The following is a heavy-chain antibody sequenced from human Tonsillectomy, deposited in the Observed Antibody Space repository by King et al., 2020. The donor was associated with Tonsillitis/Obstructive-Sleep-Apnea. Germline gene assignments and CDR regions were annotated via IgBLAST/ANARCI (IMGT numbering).Heavy chain of an antibody. D-gene: IGHD1-26*01. CDR2: ITSYI. CDR1: GFTFSSYS. Sequence: VQLVESGGGLVRPGGSLRLSCTASGFTFSSYSIIWVRQAPGQGLEWVSSITSYIYYADSVKGRFTISRDNAKNSLYLQMNSLRAEDTAVYYCARGRSSWESDFDYWGQGTLVTVSS. J-gene: IGHJ4*02. V-gene: IGHV3-21*01. CDR3: ARGRSSWESDFDY.